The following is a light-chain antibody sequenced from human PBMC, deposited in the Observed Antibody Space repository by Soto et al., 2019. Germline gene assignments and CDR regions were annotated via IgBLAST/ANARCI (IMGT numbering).Light chain of an antibody. CDR1: SGSIASNY. CDR2: EDN. Sequence: NFMLTQPHSVSDSPGKTVIISCTRSSGSIASNYVQWYQQRPGSSPTTVIYEDNQRPSGVPDRFSGSIDSSSNSASLTISELETEDEADYYCQSYDATNQVFGGGTKVTVL. V-gene: IGLV6-57*01. J-gene: IGLJ3*02. CDR3: QSYDATNQV.